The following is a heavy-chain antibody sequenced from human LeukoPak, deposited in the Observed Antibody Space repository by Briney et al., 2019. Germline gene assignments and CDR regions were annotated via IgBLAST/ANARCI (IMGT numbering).Heavy chain of an antibody. D-gene: IGHD6-13*01. CDR1: GFSFSNYW. V-gene: IGHV3-7*03. J-gene: IGHJ4*02. Sequence: GGSLRLSCAASGFSFSNYWMNWVRQPPGKGLEWVVNIKKDGSEKNYVDSVKGRFTISRDNSKNTLYLQMNSLRAEDTAVYYCAKGMEQQLVYYFDYWGQGTLVTVSS. CDR3: AKGMEQQLVYYFDY. CDR2: IKKDGSEK.